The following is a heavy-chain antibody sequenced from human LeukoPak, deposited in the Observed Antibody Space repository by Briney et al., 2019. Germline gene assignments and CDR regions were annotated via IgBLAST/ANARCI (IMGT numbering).Heavy chain of an antibody. J-gene: IGHJ4*02. V-gene: IGHV3-21*01. CDR2: ISSSSSYI. D-gene: IGHD3-22*01. CDR1: GFTFSSYS. CDR3: ARVSSTGYAVSSGLYY. Sequence: PGGSLRLSCAASGFTFSSYSMNWVRQAPGKGREWVSSISSSSSYIYYADSVKGRFTISRDNAKNSLYLQMNSLRAEDTAVYFCARVSSTGYAVSSGLYYWGQGALVTVSS.